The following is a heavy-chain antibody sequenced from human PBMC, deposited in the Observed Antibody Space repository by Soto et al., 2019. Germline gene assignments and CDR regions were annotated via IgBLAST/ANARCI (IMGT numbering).Heavy chain of an antibody. V-gene: IGHV3-53*02. CDR1: GFTVSSDH. CDR2: MYYGGTT. D-gene: IGHD6-13*01. J-gene: IGHJ3*02. Sequence: EMQLVETGGGLIHPGGSLRLSCAASGFTVSSDHMSWVRQAPGKGLEWISVMYYGGTTYYADSVQGRFTVSRDSSKNTLYLQMTDLRVDDTAVYYCARAAAGFDIWGQGRMVTGSS. CDR3: ARAAAGFDI.